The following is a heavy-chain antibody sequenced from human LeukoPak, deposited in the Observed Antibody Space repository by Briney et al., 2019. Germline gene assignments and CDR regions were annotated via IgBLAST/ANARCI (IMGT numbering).Heavy chain of an antibody. CDR3: AREGYSEGYYFDY. CDR2: IYTSGST. Sequence: SETLSLTCAVYGGSFSGYYWSWIRQPAGKGLEWIGRIYTSGSTNYNPSLKSRVTISVDTSKNQFSLKLNSVTAADTAVYYCAREGYSEGYYFDYWGQGTLVTVSS. CDR1: GGSFSGYY. J-gene: IGHJ4*02. V-gene: IGHV4-4*07. D-gene: IGHD5-18*01.